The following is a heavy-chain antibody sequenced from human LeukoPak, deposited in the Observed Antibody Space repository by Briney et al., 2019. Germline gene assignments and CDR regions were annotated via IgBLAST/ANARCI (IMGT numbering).Heavy chain of an antibody. J-gene: IGHJ4*02. CDR3: ARHWGDSNSGRPLDY. CDR2: INQDGNEK. V-gene: IGHV3-7*05. Sequence: GGSLRLSCAASGLTFSRYWMTWVRQAPGKGLEWVANINQDGNEKYYVESVKGRFTISRDNAKSSLFLQMNSLRAEDTAVYYCARHWGDSNSGRPLDYWGQGTLVTVSS. CDR1: GLTFSRYW. D-gene: IGHD3-16*01.